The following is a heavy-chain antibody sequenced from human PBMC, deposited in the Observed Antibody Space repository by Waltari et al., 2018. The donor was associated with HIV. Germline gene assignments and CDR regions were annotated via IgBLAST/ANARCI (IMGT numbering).Heavy chain of an antibody. V-gene: IGHV3-21*01. CDR3: ARDGGYGDYGWYFDL. CDR2: ISSSSSYI. D-gene: IGHD4-17*01. CDR1: GFTFSSYS. Sequence: EVQLVESGGGLVKPGGSLRLSCAASGFTFSSYSMNWVRPAPGKGREWVSSISSSSSYIYYADSVKGRFTISRDNAKNSLYLQMNSLRAEDTAVYYCARDGGYGDYGWYFDLWGRGTLVTVSS. J-gene: IGHJ2*01.